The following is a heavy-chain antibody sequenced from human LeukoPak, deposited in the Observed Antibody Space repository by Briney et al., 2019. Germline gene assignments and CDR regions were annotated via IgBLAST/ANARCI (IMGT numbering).Heavy chain of an antibody. Sequence: ASVMVSCKVSGYTLTELSMHWVRQAPGKGLEWMGGFDPEDGETIYAQKFQGRVTMTEDTSTDTAYMELSSLRSEDTAVYYCATGPWAIAAAGTDYWGQGTLVTVSS. CDR3: ATGPWAIAAAGTDY. CDR1: GYTLTELS. J-gene: IGHJ4*02. D-gene: IGHD6-13*01. CDR2: FDPEDGET. V-gene: IGHV1-24*01.